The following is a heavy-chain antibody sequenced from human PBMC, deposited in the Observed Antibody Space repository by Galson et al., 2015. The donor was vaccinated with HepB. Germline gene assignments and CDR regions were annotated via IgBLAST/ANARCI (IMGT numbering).Heavy chain of an antibody. Sequence: SETLSLTCTVSGGSVSSGSYYWSWIRQPPGKGLEWIGYIYYSGSTNYNPSLKSRVTISVDTSKSQFSLKLSSVTAADTAVYYCARDPYPLYYYYGMDVWGQGTTVTVSS. V-gene: IGHV4-61*01. CDR3: ARDPYPLYYYYGMDV. CDR1: GGSVSSGSYY. CDR2: IYYSGST. J-gene: IGHJ6*02.